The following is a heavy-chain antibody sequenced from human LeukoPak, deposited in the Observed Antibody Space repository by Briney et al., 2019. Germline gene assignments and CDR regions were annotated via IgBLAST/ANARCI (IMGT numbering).Heavy chain of an antibody. D-gene: IGHD3/OR15-3a*01. J-gene: IGHJ4*02. V-gene: IGHV5-51*01. CDR1: GCNFTTYW. CDR2: IYPGDSDT. Sequence: GEALQISCQGSGCNFTTYWIGWVRPMPGKGLEWMGIIYPGDSDTRYSPSFQGQVTISAAKSISTAYLQWSSLRASDTAMYYCARRRVDSFTVDYWGQGTLVTVSS. CDR3: ARRRVDSFTVDY.